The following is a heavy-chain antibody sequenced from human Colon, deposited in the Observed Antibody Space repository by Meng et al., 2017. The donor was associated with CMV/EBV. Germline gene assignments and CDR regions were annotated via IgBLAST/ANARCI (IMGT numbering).Heavy chain of an antibody. CDR3: AKAGYWYFFDA. J-gene: IGHJ4*02. Sequence: GESLKISCTTSCFNFGYYAMTWVRQAPGKGLEWVSLIYAGGRSTYYAAAVKGRFTVSRDNSENTVYLEMSSLRAEDTGIYYCAKAGYWYFFDAWGQGTLVTVSS. CDR1: CFNFGYYA. CDR2: IYAGGRST. V-gene: IGHV3-23*03. D-gene: IGHD2-8*02.